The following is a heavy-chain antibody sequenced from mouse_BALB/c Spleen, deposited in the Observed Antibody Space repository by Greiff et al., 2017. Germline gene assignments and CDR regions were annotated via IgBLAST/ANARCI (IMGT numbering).Heavy chain of an antibody. CDR3: ARRDFAY. Sequence: EVKVVESGGGLVKPGGSLKLSCAASGFTFSSYAMSWVRQSPEKRLEWVAEISSGGSYTYYPDTVTGRFTISRDNAKNTLYLEMSSLRSEDTAMYYCARRDFAYWGQGTLVTVSA. V-gene: IGHV5-9-4*01. CDR2: ISSGGSYT. CDR1: GFTFSSYA. J-gene: IGHJ3*01.